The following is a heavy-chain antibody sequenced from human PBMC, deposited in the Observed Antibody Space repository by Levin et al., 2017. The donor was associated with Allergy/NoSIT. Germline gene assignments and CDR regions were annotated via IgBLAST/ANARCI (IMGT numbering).Heavy chain of an antibody. CDR2: IKQDGSEK. V-gene: IGHV3-7*01. Sequence: GESLKISCAASGFTFSSYWMSWVRQAPGKGLEWVANIKQDGSEKYYVDSVKGRFTISRDNAKNSLYLQMNSLRAEDTAVYYCARSPYYDILTGLLPRPGYYYGMDVWGQGTTVTVSS. D-gene: IGHD3-9*01. CDR3: ARSPYYDILTGLLPRPGYYYGMDV. J-gene: IGHJ6*02. CDR1: GFTFSSYW.